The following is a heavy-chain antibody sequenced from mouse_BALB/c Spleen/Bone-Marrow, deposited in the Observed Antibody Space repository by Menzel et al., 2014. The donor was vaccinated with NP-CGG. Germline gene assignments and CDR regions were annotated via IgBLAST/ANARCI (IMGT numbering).Heavy chain of an antibody. J-gene: IGHJ3*01. Sequence: VQLQESGAELVKPGASVKLSCKASGYTFTSYYMYWVKQRPGQGLEWIGGINPSNGGTNFNEKFKSKATLTVDKSSSTAYVQLSSLTFEDSAIYYCTRPYYGYVGYAYWGQGTQVTVSA. CDR3: TRPYYGYVGYAY. D-gene: IGHD1-2*01. V-gene: IGHV1S81*02. CDR2: INPSNGGT. CDR1: GYTFTSYY.